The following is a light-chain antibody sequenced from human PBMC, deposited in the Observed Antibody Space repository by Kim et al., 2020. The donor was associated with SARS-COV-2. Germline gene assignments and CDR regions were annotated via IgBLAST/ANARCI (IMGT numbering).Light chain of an antibody. V-gene: IGLV3-1*01. Sequence: SYELTQPPSGSVSPGQTASITCSGERLEDKYIYWYQQRPGQSPVLVIYQDNKRPSGIPERFSGSNSGNTATLTISGTQAMDEADYYCQTWDSKSVVFGGG. CDR1: RLEDKY. CDR2: QDN. CDR3: QTWDSKSVV. J-gene: IGLJ2*01.